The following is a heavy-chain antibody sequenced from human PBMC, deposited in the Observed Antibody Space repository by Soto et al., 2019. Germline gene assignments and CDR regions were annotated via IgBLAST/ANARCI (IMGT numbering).Heavy chain of an antibody. CDR1: GGSSGSGGCS. V-gene: IGHV4-30-2*01. D-gene: IGHD2-2*01. CDR2: MYHSGST. Sequence: SVTLCLTCAVSGGSSGSGGCSWSWIRQPPGKGLEWIGYMYHSGSTYYNPSLKSRVTISIDRSKNQFSLKLSSVTAADTGVYYCARVPDYWGQGTPVTVSS. J-gene: IGHJ4*02. CDR3: ARVPDY.